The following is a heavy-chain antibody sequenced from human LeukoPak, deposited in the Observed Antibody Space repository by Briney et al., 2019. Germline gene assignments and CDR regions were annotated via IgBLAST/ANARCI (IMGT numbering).Heavy chain of an antibody. Sequence: GESLRLSCAASGFTFTTYDMNWVRQAPGKGLEWVSYISRDSAYMYLADSVKCRFTISRDNAKNSLYLQMNSLRGEDTAVYYCARDDASTARASGMDVWGKGTTVTVSS. CDR1: GFTFTTYD. D-gene: IGHD6-6*01. CDR3: ARDDASTARASGMDV. CDR2: ISRDSAYM. V-gene: IGHV3-21*01. J-gene: IGHJ6*04.